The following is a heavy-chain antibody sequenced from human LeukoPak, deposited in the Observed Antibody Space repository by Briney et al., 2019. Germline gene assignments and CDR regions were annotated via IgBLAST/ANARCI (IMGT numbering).Heavy chain of an antibody. D-gene: IGHD4-23*01. CDR3: ARDTTVVLYYFDY. J-gene: IGHJ4*02. CDR1: GYTFTGYY. CDR2: INPNSGGT. Sequence: ASVKVSCKASGYTFTGYYMHWARQAPGQGLEWMGWINPNSGGTNYAQKFQGRVTMTRDTSISTAYMELSRLRSDDTAVYYCARDTTVVLYYFDYWGQGTLVTVSS. V-gene: IGHV1-2*02.